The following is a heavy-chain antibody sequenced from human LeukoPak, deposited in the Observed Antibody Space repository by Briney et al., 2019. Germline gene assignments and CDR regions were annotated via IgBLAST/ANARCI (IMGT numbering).Heavy chain of an antibody. J-gene: IGHJ4*02. V-gene: IGHV4-39*07. D-gene: IGHD3-10*01. CDR3: ARDPHGVYYFDY. Sequence: SETLSLTCTVSGGSISSSSYYWGWIRQPPGKGLEWIGSMYYSGSTYYNPSLKSRVTISVDTSKNQFSLKLSSVTAADTAVYYCARDPHGVYYFDYWGQGTLVTVSS. CDR2: MYYSGST. CDR1: GGSISSSSYY.